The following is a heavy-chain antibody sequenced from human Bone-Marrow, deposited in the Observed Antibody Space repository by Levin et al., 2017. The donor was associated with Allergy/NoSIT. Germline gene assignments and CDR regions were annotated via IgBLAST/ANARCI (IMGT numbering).Heavy chain of an antibody. CDR2: ISGSGGST. J-gene: IGHJ3*02. D-gene: IGHD3-10*01. V-gene: IGHV3-23*01. CDR1: GFTFSSYA. CDR3: AKDSIYYGSGNDAFDI. Sequence: GESLKISCAASGFTFSSYAMSWVRQAPGKGLEWVSAISGSGGSTYYADSVKGRFTISRDNSKNTLYLQMNSLRAEDTAVYYCAKDSIYYGSGNDAFDIWGQGTMVTVSS.